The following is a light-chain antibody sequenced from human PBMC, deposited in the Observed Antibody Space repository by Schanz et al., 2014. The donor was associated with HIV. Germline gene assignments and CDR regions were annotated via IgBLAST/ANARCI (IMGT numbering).Light chain of an antibody. Sequence: EIVLTQSPGTLSLSPGGGATLSCGASQRLSSSYLAWYQQKRDQPPRLVIYATSTRAAGIPDRFSGTGSGTDFTLTISRLEPEDFAVYFCQYFGNSGGTFGGGTKVEIK. CDR1: QRLSSSY. J-gene: IGKJ4*01. CDR3: QYFGNSGGT. CDR2: ATS. V-gene: IGKV3-20*01.